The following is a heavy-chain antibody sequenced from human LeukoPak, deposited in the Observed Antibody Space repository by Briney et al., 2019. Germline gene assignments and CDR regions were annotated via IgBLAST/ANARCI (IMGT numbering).Heavy chain of an antibody. CDR2: ITTSDGNT. J-gene: IGHJ4*02. CDR3: AKDGGLWISAHWGDS. D-gene: IGHD2-2*03. Sequence: GGSLRLSCAASGFTFSSYTMSWVRQAPGKGLEWVSTITTSDGNTYYADSVQGRFTVSRDDSKNTLYLQMNSLRAEDTAVYYCAKDGGLWISAHWGDSWGRGTLVTVSS. CDR1: GFTFSSYT. V-gene: IGHV3-23*01.